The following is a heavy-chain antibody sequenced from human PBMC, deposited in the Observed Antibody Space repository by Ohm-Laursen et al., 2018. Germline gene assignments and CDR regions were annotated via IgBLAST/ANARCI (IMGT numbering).Heavy chain of an antibody. D-gene: IGHD4-17*01. J-gene: IGHJ4*02. Sequence: SQTLSLTCTVSGGSINSGGYFWTWIRQHPGKGLERIGYIYYSGSTDYNPSLKSRVIISVDTSKNQFSLKLSSVTAADTAMYYCARISRSDYYALDYWGQGTLVTVSS. CDR3: ARISRSDYYALDY. V-gene: IGHV4-31*03. CDR1: GGSINSGGYF. CDR2: IYYSGST.